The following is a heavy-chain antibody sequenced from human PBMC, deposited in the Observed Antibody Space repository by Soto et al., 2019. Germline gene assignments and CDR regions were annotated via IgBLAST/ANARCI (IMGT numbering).Heavy chain of an antibody. Sequence: SQTLSLTCVISGDSVSSNSAAWNWIRQSPSRGLEWLGRTYYRSKWYNDYAVSVKSRITINPDTSKNQFSLQLNSVTPEDTAVYSCARDLGGRRTAADYGMDVWGQGTTVTVSS. CDR3: ARDLGGRRTAADYGMDV. CDR1: GDSVSSNSAA. CDR2: TYYRSKWYN. D-gene: IGHD2-21*02. J-gene: IGHJ6*02. V-gene: IGHV6-1*01.